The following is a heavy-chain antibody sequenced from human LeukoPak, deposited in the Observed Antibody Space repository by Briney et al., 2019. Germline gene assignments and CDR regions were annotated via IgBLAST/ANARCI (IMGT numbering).Heavy chain of an antibody. Sequence: GASVKVSCKASGYTFTNYYMHWVRQAPRQGLEWMGLSNPTGSSTNYAQKFRGRVTMTRDTSTTTVYMELSSLRSEDTAVYYCAREESGGYFDYWGQGTLVTVSS. D-gene: IGHD2-8*02. CDR1: GYTFTNYY. CDR2: SNPTGSST. V-gene: IGHV1-46*01. CDR3: AREESGGYFDY. J-gene: IGHJ4*02.